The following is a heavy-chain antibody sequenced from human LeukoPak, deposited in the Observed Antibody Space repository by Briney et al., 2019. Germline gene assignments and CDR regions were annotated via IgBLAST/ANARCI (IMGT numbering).Heavy chain of an antibody. CDR3: ARSAPTYYYDSSGYYYLGNY. D-gene: IGHD3-22*01. CDR1: GYTFTSYG. V-gene: IGHV7-4-1*02. J-gene: IGHJ4*02. Sequence: ASVKVSCKASGYTFTSYGISWVRQAPGQGLEWMGWINTNTGNPTYAQGFTGRFVFSLDTSVSTAYLQISSLKAEDTAVYYCARSAPTYYYDSSGYYYLGNYWGQGTLVTVSS. CDR2: INTNTGNP.